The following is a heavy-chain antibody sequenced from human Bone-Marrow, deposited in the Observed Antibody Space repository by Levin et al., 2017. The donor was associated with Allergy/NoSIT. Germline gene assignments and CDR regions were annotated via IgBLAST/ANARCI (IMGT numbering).Heavy chain of an antibody. Sequence: GGSLRLSCAASGFILEDHAMHWVRLLPGKGLEWVSGINWKSGDIDYADSVEGRFTVSRDNAKNSLYLQMNSLRVDDTAFYFCARSAVSSVQVWHFDLWCRGTQVTVSS. CDR1: GFILEDHA. D-gene: IGHD6-6*01. V-gene: IGHV3-9*01. J-gene: IGHJ2*01. CDR3: ARSAVSSVQVWHFDL. CDR2: INWKSGDI.